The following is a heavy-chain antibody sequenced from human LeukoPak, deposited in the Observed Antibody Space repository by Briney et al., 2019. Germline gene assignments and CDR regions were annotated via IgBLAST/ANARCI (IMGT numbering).Heavy chain of an antibody. Sequence: TGGSLRLSCVASGFTFDDYAMHWVRQAPGKGLEWVSGISWNSGRRGYADSVKGRFTISRDNAKTSLYLQMNSLRAEDTAVYYCARDPGEYNWNYGGLDYWGQGTLVTVSS. V-gene: IGHV3-9*01. CDR3: ARDPGEYNWNYGGLDY. D-gene: IGHD1-7*01. CDR1: GFTFDDYA. J-gene: IGHJ4*02. CDR2: ISWNSGRR.